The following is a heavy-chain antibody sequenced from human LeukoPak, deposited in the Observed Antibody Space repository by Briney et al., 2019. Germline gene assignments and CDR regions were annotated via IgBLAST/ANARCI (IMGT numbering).Heavy chain of an antibody. J-gene: IGHJ4*02. CDR1: GGSISSSSYY. V-gene: IGHV4-39*01. CDR2: IYYSGST. CDR3: SYYDSSGYYYAFY. D-gene: IGHD3-22*01. Sequence: KPSETLSLTCTVSGGSISSSSYYWGWIRQPPGKGLEWIGSIYYSGSTYYNPSLKSRVTTSVDTSKNQFSLKLSSVTAADTAVYYCSYYDSSGYYYAFYWGQGTLVTVSS.